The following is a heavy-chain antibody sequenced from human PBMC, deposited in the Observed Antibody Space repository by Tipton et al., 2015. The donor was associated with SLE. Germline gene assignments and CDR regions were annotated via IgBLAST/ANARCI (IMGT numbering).Heavy chain of an antibody. Sequence: QLVQSGAEVKKPGASVKVSCKTSGYTFTGPYIHWVRQAPGQGLEWMGWMNPNSGGTDYAQKFQGWVTMTRDTSISTAYMGLRSLRSDDTAVYYCARDRQGYYDSSGYYGPGCWGQGTLVTVSS. CDR3: ARDRQGYYDSSGYYGPGC. V-gene: IGHV1-2*04. CDR2: MNPNSGGT. J-gene: IGHJ4*02. CDR1: GYTFTGPY. D-gene: IGHD3-22*01.